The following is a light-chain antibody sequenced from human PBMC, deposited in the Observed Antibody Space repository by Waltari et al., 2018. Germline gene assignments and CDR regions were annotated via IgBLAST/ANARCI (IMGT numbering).Light chain of an antibody. Sequence: QSGLTQPAPVSGSPGQSITVSCTGTSSDVGNYNLVSWYQQYPGKAPRLMVYEVTKRTSGVSDRFFGSKSGNTASLTIAGLQSEDEADYYCCSYAGLGIYVFGTGTKVTVL. V-gene: IGLV2-23*02. CDR3: CSYAGLGIYV. CDR1: SSDVGNYNL. J-gene: IGLJ1*01. CDR2: EVT.